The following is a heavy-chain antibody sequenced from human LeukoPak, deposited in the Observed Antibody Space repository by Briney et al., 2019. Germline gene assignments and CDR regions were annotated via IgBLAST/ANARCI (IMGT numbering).Heavy chain of an antibody. V-gene: IGHV3-66*01. CDR1: GFTVSSNY. J-gene: IGHJ5*02. D-gene: IGHD2-8*02. CDR2: IYSGGST. Sequence: GGSLRLSCAASGFTVSSNYMSWVRQAPGKGLEWVSVIYSGGSTYYADSVKGRFTISRDNSKNTLYLQMNSLRAEDTAVYYCESAWSGGWFDPWGQGTLVTVSS. CDR3: ESAWSGGWFDP.